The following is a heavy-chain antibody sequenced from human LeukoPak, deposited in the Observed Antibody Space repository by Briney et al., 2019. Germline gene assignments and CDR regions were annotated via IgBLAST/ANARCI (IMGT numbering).Heavy chain of an antibody. CDR2: IYYSGGT. Sequence: SETLSLTCTVSGGSISSSSYYWGWIRQPPGKGLEWIGSIYYSGGTYHNPSLKSRVTISVDTSKNQFSLKLSSVTAADTAVYYCARGLYGSGSYYYWGQGTLVTVSS. CDR1: GGSISSSSYY. D-gene: IGHD3-10*01. V-gene: IGHV4-39*07. CDR3: ARGLYGSGSYYY. J-gene: IGHJ4*02.